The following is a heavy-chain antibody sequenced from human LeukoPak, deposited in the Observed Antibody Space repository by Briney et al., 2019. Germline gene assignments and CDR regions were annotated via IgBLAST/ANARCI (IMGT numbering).Heavy chain of an antibody. V-gene: IGHV1-8*01. CDR1: GYTFTSYD. CDR3: ARVGEYSSSWYRGDYYYYYMDV. Sequence: ASVKVSCKASGYTFTSYDINWVRQATGQGLGWMGWMNPNSGNTGYAQKFQGRVTMTRNTSLSTAYMELSSLRSEDTAVYYCARVGEYSSSWYRGDYYYYYMDVWGKGTTVTVSS. D-gene: IGHD6-13*01. J-gene: IGHJ6*03. CDR2: MNPNSGNT.